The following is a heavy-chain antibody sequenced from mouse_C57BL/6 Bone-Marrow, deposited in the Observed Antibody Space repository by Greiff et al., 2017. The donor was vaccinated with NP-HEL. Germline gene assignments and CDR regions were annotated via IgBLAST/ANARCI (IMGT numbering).Heavy chain of an antibody. D-gene: IGHD1-1*01. J-gene: IGHJ2*01. Sequence: VQLQQPWAELVRPGTSVKLSCKASGYTFTSYWMHWVKQRPGQGLEWIGVIDPSDSYTNYNQKFKGKATLTVDTSSSTAYMQLSSLTSEDSAVYYCARGGLLYYFDYWGQGTTLTVSS. CDR3: ARGGLLYYFDY. CDR1: GYTFTSYW. V-gene: IGHV1-59*01. CDR2: IDPSDSYT.